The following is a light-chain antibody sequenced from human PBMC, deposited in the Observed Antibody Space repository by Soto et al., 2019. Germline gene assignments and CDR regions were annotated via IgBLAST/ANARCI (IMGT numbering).Light chain of an antibody. CDR3: RQRYNWPLT. J-gene: IGKJ4*01. CDR2: DAF. Sequence: TVLTQSPATLSLSPGERATLSCKASQSIGNSLGWFQQKPGQAPRLLIDDAFNRATGIPARFTGSGSGSAFTLTISSLEPEDFGVYYCRQRYNWPLTFGGGTKVEIK. V-gene: IGKV3-11*01. CDR1: QSIGNS.